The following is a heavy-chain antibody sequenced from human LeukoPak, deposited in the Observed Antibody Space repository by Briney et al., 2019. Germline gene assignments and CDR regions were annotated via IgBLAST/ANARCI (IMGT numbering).Heavy chain of an antibody. Sequence: GESLKISCKASGYSFTSYWIGWVRQMRGKGLEWMGIIDPSASETRYTPSFQGKVTISVDKSLTTAYLQWNSLKASDTAMYYCARQTAMGRSGDYWGQGTLVTVSS. CDR1: GYSFTSYW. CDR2: IDPSASET. CDR3: ARQTAMGRSGDY. D-gene: IGHD5-18*01. J-gene: IGHJ4*02. V-gene: IGHV5-51*01.